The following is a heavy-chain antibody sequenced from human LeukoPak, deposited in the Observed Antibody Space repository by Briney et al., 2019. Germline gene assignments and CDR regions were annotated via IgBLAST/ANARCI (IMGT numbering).Heavy chain of an antibody. CDR1: GFTFSSYG. Sequence: PGGSLRLSCAASGFTFSSYGMHWVRQAPGKGLEWVAVIWYDGSNKYYADSVKGRLTVSRDNSKNTLYLQMNSLRAEDTAVYYCARALWFGELTFDYWGQGTLVTVSS. J-gene: IGHJ4*02. CDR2: IWYDGSNK. D-gene: IGHD3-10*01. V-gene: IGHV3-33*01. CDR3: ARALWFGELTFDY.